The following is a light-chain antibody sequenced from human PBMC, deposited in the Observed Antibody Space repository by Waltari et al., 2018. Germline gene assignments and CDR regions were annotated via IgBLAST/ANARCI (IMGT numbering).Light chain of an antibody. CDR2: DVS. Sequence: QSALTQPASVSGSPGQSITISCTGTSSDVGCYNYVSWYQQHPGKAPKLMIYDVSNRPSGVSNRFSGSKSGNTASLTISGLQAEDEADYYCSSYTSRSPVVFGGGTKLTVL. CDR1: SSDVGCYNY. V-gene: IGLV2-14*01. J-gene: IGLJ2*01. CDR3: SSYTSRSPVV.